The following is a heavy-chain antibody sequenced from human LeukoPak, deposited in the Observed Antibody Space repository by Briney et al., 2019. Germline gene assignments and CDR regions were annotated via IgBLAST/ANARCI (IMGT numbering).Heavy chain of an antibody. CDR2: ISRSGSTI. D-gene: IGHD3-3*01. J-gene: IGHJ4*02. CDR3: ARVRGSGYSRGPLQTEDY. Sequence: RSGGSLRLSCAASGFAFSSYEMNWVRQAPGKGLEWVSYISRSGSTIHYADSVKGRFTISRDNAKNSLYLQMNSLRAEDTAVYYCARVRGSGYSRGPLQTEDYWGQGTLVTVSS. CDR1: GFAFSSYE. V-gene: IGHV3-48*03.